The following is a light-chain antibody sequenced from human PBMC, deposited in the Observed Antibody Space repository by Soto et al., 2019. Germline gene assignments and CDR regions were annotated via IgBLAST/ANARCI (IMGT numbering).Light chain of an antibody. CDR1: SGHSTYA. CDR3: QTWGTGIRVV. CDR2: LNSDGSH. J-gene: IGLJ2*01. Sequence: QSVLTQSPSASASLGASVKLTCTLNSGHSTYAIAWHQQRPEKGPRYLMRLNSDGSHTKGDGIPDRFSGSSSGAERYLSISSLQSDDEADYYCQTWGTGIRVVFGGGTKLTVL. V-gene: IGLV4-69*01.